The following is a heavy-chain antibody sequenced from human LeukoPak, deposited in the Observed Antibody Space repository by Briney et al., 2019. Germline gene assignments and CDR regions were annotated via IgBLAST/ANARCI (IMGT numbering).Heavy chain of an antibody. CDR3: ARELGGAAVAGSPLHYYYMDV. CDR1: GYTFTSYG. D-gene: IGHD6-19*01. CDR2: ISAYNRNT. Sequence: GASVKVSCKASGYTFTSYGISWVRQAPGQGLEWMGWISAYNRNTNYAQKLQGRVTMTTDTSTSTAYMELRSLRSDDTAVYYCARELGGAAVAGSPLHYYYMDVWGKGTTVTVS. V-gene: IGHV1-18*01. J-gene: IGHJ6*03.